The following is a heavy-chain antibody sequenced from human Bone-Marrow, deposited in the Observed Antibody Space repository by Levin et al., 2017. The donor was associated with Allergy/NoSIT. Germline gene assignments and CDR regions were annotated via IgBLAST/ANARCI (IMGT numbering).Heavy chain of an antibody. CDR1: GYTFTSYD. J-gene: IGHJ5*02. V-gene: IGHV1-8*01. Sequence: ASVKVSCKASGYTFTSYDINWVRQATGQGLEWMGWMNPNSGNTGYAQKFQGRVTMTRNTSISTAYMELSSLRSEDTAVYYCARDFPYCSSTSCYWVARWFDPWGQGTLVTVSS. CDR3: ARDFPYCSSTSCYWVARWFDP. D-gene: IGHD2-2*01. CDR2: MNPNSGNT.